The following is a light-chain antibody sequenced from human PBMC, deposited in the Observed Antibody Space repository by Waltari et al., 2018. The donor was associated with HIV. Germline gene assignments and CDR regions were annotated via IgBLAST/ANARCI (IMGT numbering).Light chain of an antibody. CDR3: QSYDSSLSGYV. Sequence: QSVLTQPPSVAGAPGHRVTISCTGRSSNTGAGYDVHWYQQLPGTAPKLLIEGNSKRPSRVPDRFSGSKSGTAASLAITGLQAEDEADYYCQSYDSSLSGYVFGTGTKVTVL. CDR2: GNS. CDR1: SSNTGAGYD. V-gene: IGLV1-40*01. J-gene: IGLJ1*01.